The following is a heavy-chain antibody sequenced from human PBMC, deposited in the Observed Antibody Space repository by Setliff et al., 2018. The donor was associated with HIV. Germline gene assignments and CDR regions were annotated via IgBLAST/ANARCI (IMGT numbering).Heavy chain of an antibody. CDR1: GGSISSSTYY. V-gene: IGHV4-39*01. J-gene: IGHJ4*02. CDR2: IYHSGST. Sequence: ASETLSLTCTVSGGSISSSTYYWGWIRQPPGKGLEWIGSIYHSGSTYYNPSLKSRVTITVDTSKNQFSLELSSVTAADTAIFYCARHSGGDQLLREFDYWGQGTLVTVSS. CDR3: ARHSGGDQLLREFDY. D-gene: IGHD2-2*01.